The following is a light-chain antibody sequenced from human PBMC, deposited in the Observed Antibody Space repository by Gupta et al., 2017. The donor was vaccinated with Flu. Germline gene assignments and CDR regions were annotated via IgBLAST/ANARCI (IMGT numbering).Light chain of an antibody. V-gene: IGKV3-11*01. CDR3: QQRSAWPIT. CDR1: QSVSTF. J-gene: IGKJ5*01. Sequence: VLTQSPATLSFSPGDRATLSCTASQSVSTFLAWYQQRPGQAPRLLIYDASKRATGVPARFGGSGSGTDFTLTINSLEPEDVAVYYCQQRSAWPITFGQATRL. CDR2: DAS.